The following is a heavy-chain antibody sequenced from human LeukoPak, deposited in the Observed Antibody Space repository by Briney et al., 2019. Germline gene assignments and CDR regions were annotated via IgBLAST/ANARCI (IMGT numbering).Heavy chain of an antibody. V-gene: IGHV1-2*02. Sequence: ASVMVSCKASGYTFTGYYMHWVRQAPGQGLEWMGWIDPNSGGTNYAQKFQGRVTMTRDTSISTAYMELSRLRSDDTAVYYCAREVPTDAFDIWGQGTMVTVSS. CDR2: IDPNSGGT. J-gene: IGHJ3*02. CDR3: AREVPTDAFDI. CDR1: GYTFTGYY.